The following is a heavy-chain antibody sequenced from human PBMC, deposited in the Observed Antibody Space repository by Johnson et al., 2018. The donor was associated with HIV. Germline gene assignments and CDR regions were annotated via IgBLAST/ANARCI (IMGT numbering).Heavy chain of an antibody. Sequence: VQLVESGGAVVRPGGSLRLSCAASGFNFDDHGMSWVRQAPGKGLEWVSGIKWNGGSTGYADSVKGRFTISRDNAKNSLYLQMNSLRAEDTALYYRARSVGYYDSSGYYYVDAFDIWGQGTMVTVSS. CDR1: GFNFDDHG. D-gene: IGHD3-22*01. CDR2: IKWNGGST. J-gene: IGHJ3*02. CDR3: ARSVGYYDSSGYYYVDAFDI. V-gene: IGHV3-20*04.